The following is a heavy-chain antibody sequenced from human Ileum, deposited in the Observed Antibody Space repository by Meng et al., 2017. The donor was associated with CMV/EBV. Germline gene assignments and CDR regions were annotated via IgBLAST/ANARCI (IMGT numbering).Heavy chain of an antibody. D-gene: IGHD3-22*01. CDR1: GDPISNYF. V-gene: IGHV4-4*07. Sequence: ESGPGLVGPSGTLSLTCTVSGDPISNYFWSWIRQPAGKKLEWIGRISPSGNINYIPSLKGRVTMSLDTSNNQIFLNLTSVTAADTALYYCARGESRGYYYFDYWGQGILVTVSS. CDR2: ISPSGNI. CDR3: ARGESRGYYYFDY. J-gene: IGHJ4*02.